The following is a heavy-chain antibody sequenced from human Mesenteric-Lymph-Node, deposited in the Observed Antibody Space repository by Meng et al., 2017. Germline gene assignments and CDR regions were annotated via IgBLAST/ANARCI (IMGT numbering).Heavy chain of an antibody. CDR3: ARNVPGTSAYYD. CDR1: GDSITNHNW. D-gene: IGHD3-22*01. Sequence: QVQLRGSAPALVKPSETLSLTCAVSGDSITNHNWWAWVRQPPGKGLEWIGEIPHRGSSAYNPSLKSRVSMSIDKSKNQFSLKLTSVTAADTAVYYCARNVPGTSAYYDWGQGTLVTVPS. J-gene: IGHJ4*02. V-gene: IGHV4-4*02. CDR2: IPHRGSS.